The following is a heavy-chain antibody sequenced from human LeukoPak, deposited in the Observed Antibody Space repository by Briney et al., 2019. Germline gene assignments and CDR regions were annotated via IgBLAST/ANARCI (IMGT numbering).Heavy chain of an antibody. CDR3: ARGTTNWGIDY. J-gene: IGHJ4*02. CDR2: IYYSGST. CDR1: GGSISSGGYY. D-gene: IGHD7-27*01. V-gene: IGHV4-31*03. Sequence: SETLSLTCTVSGGSISSGGYYWSWIRQHPGKGLEWIGYIYYSGSTYYNPSLKSRVTISVGTSKNQFSLKLSSVTAADTAVYYCARGTTNWGIDYWGQGTLVTVSS.